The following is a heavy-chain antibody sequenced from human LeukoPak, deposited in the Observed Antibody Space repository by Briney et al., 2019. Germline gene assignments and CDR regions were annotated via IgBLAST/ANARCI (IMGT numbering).Heavy chain of an antibody. CDR3: ARRSDWGGDY. CDR1: GFTFSDYH. D-gene: IGHD3-16*01. V-gene: IGHV3-11*04. J-gene: IGHJ4*02. Sequence: RGSLRLSCAASGFTFSDYHMSWFRQAPGKGLEWLSYITSSGSTIYYADSVKGRFTISRDNAKNSLYLQMNSLRADDTAVYYCARRSDWGGDYWGQGTLVTVSS. CDR2: ITSSGSTI.